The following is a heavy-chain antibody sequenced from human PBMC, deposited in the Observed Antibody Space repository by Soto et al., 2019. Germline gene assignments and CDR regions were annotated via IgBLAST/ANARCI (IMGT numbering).Heavy chain of an antibody. D-gene: IGHD3-10*01. J-gene: IGHJ4*02. V-gene: IGHV3-20*04. Sequence: GGSLRLSCAASGFTFDDYGMSWVRQAPGKGLEWVSGINWNGGSTGYADSVKGRFTISRDNAKNSLYLQMNSLRAEDTALYYCARLYGSGSTRRVRIDYWGPGTLVTVSS. CDR1: GFTFDDYG. CDR3: ARLYGSGSTRRVRIDY. CDR2: INWNGGST.